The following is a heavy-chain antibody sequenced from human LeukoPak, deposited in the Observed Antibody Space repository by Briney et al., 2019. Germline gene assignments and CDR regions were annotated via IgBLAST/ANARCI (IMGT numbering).Heavy chain of an antibody. J-gene: IGHJ4*02. CDR3: ARDRGDCGGDCSFDY. CDR2: ISSSSSTI. CDR1: GFTFSSYS. Sequence: GGSLRLSCAASGFTFSSYSMNWVRQAPGKGLEWVSYISSSSSTIYYAGSVKGRFTISRDNTKNSLYLQMNSLRDEDTAVYYCARDRGDCGGDCSFDYWGQGTLVTVSS. V-gene: IGHV3-48*02. D-gene: IGHD2-21*02.